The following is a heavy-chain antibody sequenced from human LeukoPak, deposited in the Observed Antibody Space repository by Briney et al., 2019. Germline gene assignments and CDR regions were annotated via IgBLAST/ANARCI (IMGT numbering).Heavy chain of an antibody. Sequence: SVKVSCRASGYTFTGYYMHWVRQAPGQGLEWMGWINPNSGGTNYAQKFQGRVTMTRDTSISTAYMELSRLRSDDTAVYYCARDLDYDFWSGYHPFDYWGQGTLVTVSS. CDR1: GYTFTGYY. CDR2: INPNSGGT. J-gene: IGHJ4*02. V-gene: IGHV1-2*02. CDR3: ARDLDYDFWSGYHPFDY. D-gene: IGHD3-3*01.